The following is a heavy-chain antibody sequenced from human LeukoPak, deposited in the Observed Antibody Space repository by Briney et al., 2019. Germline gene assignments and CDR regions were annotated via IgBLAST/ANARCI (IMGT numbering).Heavy chain of an antibody. V-gene: IGHV4-4*07. CDR3: AREAAAGTFYLDY. CDR1: GDSISNYY. Sequence: SETLSLTCIVSGDSISNYYWSWIRQPAGKGLEWIGRIYTSGSTNYNPSLKSRGTMSVDTSKNQSSLKLSSVITADTAAYYCAREAAAGTFYLDYWGQGTLVTVSS. CDR2: IYTSGST. D-gene: IGHD6-13*01. J-gene: IGHJ4*02.